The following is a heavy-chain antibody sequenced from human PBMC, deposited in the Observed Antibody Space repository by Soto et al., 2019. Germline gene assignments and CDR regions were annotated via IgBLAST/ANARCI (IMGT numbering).Heavy chain of an antibody. J-gene: IGHJ4*02. CDR3: ARGPGYYFDY. CDR1: GFTFSSYA. CDR2: ISSNGGST. Sequence: GGSLRLSCAASGFTFSSYAMHWVRQAPGKGLEYVSVISSNGGSTYYANSLKGRFTISRDNSKNTLYLQMGSLRAEDMAVHYCARGPGYYFDYWGQGTLVTVSS. V-gene: IGHV3-64*01.